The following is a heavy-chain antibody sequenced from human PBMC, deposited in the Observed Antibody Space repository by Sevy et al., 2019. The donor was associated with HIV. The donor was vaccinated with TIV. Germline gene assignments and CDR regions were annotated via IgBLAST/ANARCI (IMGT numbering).Heavy chain of an antibody. CDR2: IYYSGST. J-gene: IGHJ4*02. Sequence: SETLSLTCTVSGGSVSSGSYYWSWIRQPPGKGLEWIGYIYYSGSTNYNPSLKSRVTISVDTSKNQYSLRLSSVTAADTAVYYCASRSSGWYSVGVYYFDYWGQGTLVTVSS. CDR3: ASRSSGWYSVGVYYFDY. D-gene: IGHD6-19*01. V-gene: IGHV4-61*01. CDR1: GGSVSSGSYY.